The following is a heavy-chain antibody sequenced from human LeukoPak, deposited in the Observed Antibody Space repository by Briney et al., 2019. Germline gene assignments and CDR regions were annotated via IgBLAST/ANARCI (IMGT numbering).Heavy chain of an antibody. CDR2: INHSGST. D-gene: IGHD2-2*01. V-gene: IGHV4-34*01. CDR1: GGSFSGYY. J-gene: IGHJ4*02. Sequence: SETLSLTCAVYGGSFSGYYWSWIRQPPGKGLEWIGEINHSGSTNYNPSLKSRLTISVDTSKNQFSLKLSSVTAADTAVYYCASGSTSHQFDYWGQGTLVTVSS. CDR3: ASGSTSHQFDY.